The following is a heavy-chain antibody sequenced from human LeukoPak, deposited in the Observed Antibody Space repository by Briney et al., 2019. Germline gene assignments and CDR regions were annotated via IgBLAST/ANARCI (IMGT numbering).Heavy chain of an antibody. J-gene: IGHJ4*02. CDR2: IYYSGST. CDR3: ARREYYFDY. CDR1: GGSISSSSYY. Sequence: RPSETLSLTCTVSGGSISSSSYYWGWIRQPPGKGLEWIGSIYYSGSTYYNPSLKSRVTISVDTSKNQFSLKLSSVTAADTAVYYCARREYYFDYWGQGTLVTVSS. V-gene: IGHV4-39*07.